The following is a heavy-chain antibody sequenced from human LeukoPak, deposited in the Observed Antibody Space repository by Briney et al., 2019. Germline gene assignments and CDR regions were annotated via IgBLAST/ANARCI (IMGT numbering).Heavy chain of an antibody. CDR3: ARDDSSGYLEEAAFDI. V-gene: IGHV1-2*02. J-gene: IGHJ3*02. D-gene: IGHD3-22*01. Sequence: ASVKVSCKASGYTFTGYYMHWVRQAPGQGLEWMGWINPNSGGTNYAQKFQGRVTMTRDTSISTAYMELSRLRSDDTVVYYCARDDSSGYLEEAAFDIWGQVTMVTVSS. CDR1: GYTFTGYY. CDR2: INPNSGGT.